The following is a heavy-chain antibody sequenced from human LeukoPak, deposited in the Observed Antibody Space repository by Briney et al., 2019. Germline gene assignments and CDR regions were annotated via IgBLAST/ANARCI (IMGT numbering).Heavy chain of an antibody. CDR3: ARVSYYYDSSGYYPYYFDY. D-gene: IGHD3-22*01. V-gene: IGHV4-59*01. CDR2: IYYSGST. J-gene: IGHJ4*02. CDR1: GGSISSYY. Sequence: ETLSLTCTVSGGSISSYYWSWIRQPPGKGLEWIGYIYYSGSTNCNPSLKSRVTISVDTSKNQFSLKLSSVTAADTAVYYCARVSYYYDSSGYYPYYFDYWGQGTLVTVSS.